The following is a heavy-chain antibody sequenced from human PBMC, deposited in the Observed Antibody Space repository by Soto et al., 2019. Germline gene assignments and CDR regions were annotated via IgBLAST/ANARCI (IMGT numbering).Heavy chain of an antibody. CDR2: IYYSGST. D-gene: IGHD3-22*01. CDR3: ARDIADDSSGYYDC. CDR1: GGSISSGGYY. V-gene: IGHV4-31*03. Sequence: QVQLQESGPGLVKPSQTLSLTCTVSGGSISSGGYYWSWIRQHPGKVLEWIGYIYYSGSTYYNPSLKCRVTISVDTSKNQFSLKLSSVTAADTAVYYCARDIADDSSGYYDCWGQGTLVTVSS. J-gene: IGHJ4*02.